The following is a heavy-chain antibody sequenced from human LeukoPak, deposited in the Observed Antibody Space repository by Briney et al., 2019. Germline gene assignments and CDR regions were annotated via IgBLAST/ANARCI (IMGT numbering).Heavy chain of an antibody. D-gene: IGHD6-13*01. Sequence: GGSLRLSCAASGFTFSSYAMSWVRQAPGKGLEWASSIGVSGGGTYYADSVKGRFTISRDNSKNTLYLQMNSLRAEDTAVYYCSKVETAAAATLRGFDYWGQGTLVTVSS. V-gene: IGHV3-23*01. CDR2: IGVSGGGT. J-gene: IGHJ4*02. CDR3: SKVETAAAATLRGFDY. CDR1: GFTFSSYA.